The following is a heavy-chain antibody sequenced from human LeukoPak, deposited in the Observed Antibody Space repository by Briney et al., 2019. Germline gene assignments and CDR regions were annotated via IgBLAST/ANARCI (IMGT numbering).Heavy chain of an antibody. Sequence: GGSLRLSCVASGFTFSSFAMSWVRQAPGKGLEWVSAISQSSTATYYGDSVKGRSSISRDDSKYTVYLQINSLRADDTAIYYCAKESPYTSPRNYYFDYWGQGTLVTVSS. CDR2: ISQSSTAT. D-gene: IGHD1-14*01. J-gene: IGHJ4*02. V-gene: IGHV3-23*01. CDR3: AKESPYTSPRNYYFDY. CDR1: GFTFSSFA.